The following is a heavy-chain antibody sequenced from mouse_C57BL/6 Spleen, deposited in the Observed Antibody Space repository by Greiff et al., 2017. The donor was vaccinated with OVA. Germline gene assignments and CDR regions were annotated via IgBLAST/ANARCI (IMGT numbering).Heavy chain of an antibody. D-gene: IGHD2-4*01. CDR3: ARRGDYDGGFAY. CDR1: GFTFSSYG. CDR2: ISIGGSYT. Sequence: EVKLVESGGDLVKPGGSLKLSCAASGFTFSSYGMSWVRQTPDKRLEWVATISIGGSYTYYPDSVKGRFTISRDNTKNTLYLQMSSLKSEDTAMYYCARRGDYDGGFAYWGQGTLVTVSA. V-gene: IGHV5-6*02. J-gene: IGHJ3*01.